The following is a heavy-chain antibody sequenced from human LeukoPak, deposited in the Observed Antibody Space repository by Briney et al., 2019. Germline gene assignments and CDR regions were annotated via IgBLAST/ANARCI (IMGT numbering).Heavy chain of an antibody. CDR3: ASRPTHSSGWYFDY. V-gene: IGHV4-59*08. J-gene: IGHJ4*02. CDR1: GGSISSYY. CDR2: IYYSGST. Sequence: PSETLSLTCTVSGGSISSYYWSWIRQPPGKGLEWIGYIYYSGSTNYNPALKSRVTISVDTSKNQFSLKLSSVTAADTAVYYCASRPTHSSGWYFDYCGQGTLVTVSS. D-gene: IGHD6-19*01.